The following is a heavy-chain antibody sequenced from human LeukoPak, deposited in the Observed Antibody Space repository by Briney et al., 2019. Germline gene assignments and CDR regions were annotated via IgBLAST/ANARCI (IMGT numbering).Heavy chain of an antibody. Sequence: SETLSLTCAVSGGSISSSNWWSWVRQPPGKGLEWIGEIYHSGSTNYNPSLKSRVTISVDKSKNQFSLKLSSVTAADTAVYYCASRIALMVYAIFDYWGRGTLVTVSS. D-gene: IGHD2-8*01. CDR2: IYHSGST. CDR3: ASRIALMVYAIFDY. V-gene: IGHV4-4*02. J-gene: IGHJ4*02. CDR1: GGSISSSNW.